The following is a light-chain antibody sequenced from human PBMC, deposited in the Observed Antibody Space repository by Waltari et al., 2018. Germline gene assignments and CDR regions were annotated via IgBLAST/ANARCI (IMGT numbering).Light chain of an antibody. J-gene: IGKJ5*01. V-gene: IGKV1-33*01. CDR1: QGIGNY. CDR2: DAS. CDR3: QPYDNLPIT. Sequence: DIQMTQSPSSLSASVGDRVTITCQASQGIGNYLNWYQQKPGNAPKLLIYDASNLDTGVPSRFTGSGSGTHFTFTLRSLQPEDIATYFCQPYDNLPITFGQGTRLEIK.